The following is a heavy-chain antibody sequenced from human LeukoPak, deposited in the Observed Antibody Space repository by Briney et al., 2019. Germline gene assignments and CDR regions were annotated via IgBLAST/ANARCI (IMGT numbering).Heavy chain of an antibody. CDR2: ISVYNDDT. J-gene: IGHJ6*04. CDR3: ARGFGDLDYYYGMDV. CDR1: GYMFRNYG. D-gene: IGHD3-10*01. V-gene: IGHV1-18*01. Sequence: ASVKVSCKASGYMFRNYGIVWVRQAPGQGPEWMGWISVYNDDTYYAQTFQGRVTMTTDTLTTTAYMELTSLRSDGTAVYYCARGFGDLDYYYGMDVWGTGTTVTVFS.